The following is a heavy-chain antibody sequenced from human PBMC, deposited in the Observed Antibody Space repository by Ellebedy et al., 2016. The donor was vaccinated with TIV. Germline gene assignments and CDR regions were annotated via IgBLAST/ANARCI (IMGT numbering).Heavy chain of an antibody. J-gene: IGHJ4*02. Sequence: ASVKVSXXASGYTFTSNYMHWVRHAPGQGLEWMGIITPNTGSTRYAQKFQGRVTMTRDTSTSTVYMELSSLRSEDTAVYYCAREGRDGYNLEFDFWGQGTLVTVSS. V-gene: IGHV1-46*01. CDR3: AREGRDGYNLEFDF. CDR2: ITPNTGST. D-gene: IGHD5-24*01. CDR1: GYTFTSNY.